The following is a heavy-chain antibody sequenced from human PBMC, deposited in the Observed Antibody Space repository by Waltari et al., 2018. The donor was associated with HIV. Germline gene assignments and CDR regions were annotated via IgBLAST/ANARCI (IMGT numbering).Heavy chain of an antibody. CDR3: AGSSGELVVITNVLDWFDP. V-gene: IGHV3-30*04. CDR2: ISYDGRNK. J-gene: IGHJ5*02. Sequence: QVQLVESGGGVVQPGRSLRLSCAASEFTFSTYAMHWVRQAPGNGVEWVAVISYDGRNKDDAGSVKGRFTNSRDNSKNSLYLQMSSLRAEDTGVYYCAGSSGELVVITNVLDWFDPWGQGTLVTVSS. D-gene: IGHD3-22*01. CDR1: EFTFSTYA.